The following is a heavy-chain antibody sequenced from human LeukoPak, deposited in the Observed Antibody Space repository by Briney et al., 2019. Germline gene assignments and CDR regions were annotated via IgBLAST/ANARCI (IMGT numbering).Heavy chain of an antibody. D-gene: IGHD2-2*02. V-gene: IGHV1-58*02. Sequence: TSVKVSCKASGFTFTSSAMQWVRQARGQRLEWIGWIVVGSGNTNYAQKFQERVTITRDMSTSTAYMELSSLRSEDTAVYYCAAAESCSSTSCYSEGPARYYYHMDVWGKGTTVTVSS. CDR2: IVVGSGNT. CDR3: AAAESCSSTSCYSEGPARYYYHMDV. J-gene: IGHJ6*03. CDR1: GFTFTSSA.